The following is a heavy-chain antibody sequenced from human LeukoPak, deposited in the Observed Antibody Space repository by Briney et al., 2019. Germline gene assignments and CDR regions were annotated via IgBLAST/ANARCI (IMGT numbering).Heavy chain of an antibody. Sequence: GGSLRLSCVASGFTVSESGMNWVRQSPGKGLEGVAVISNAGIVYYADSVKGRFIISRDNAKNSLYLQMNSLRAEDAAVYYCAGRGFDIWGQGTTVTVSS. J-gene: IGHJ3*02. CDR2: ISNAGIV. CDR1: GFTVSESG. CDR3: AGRGFDI. V-gene: IGHV3-48*01.